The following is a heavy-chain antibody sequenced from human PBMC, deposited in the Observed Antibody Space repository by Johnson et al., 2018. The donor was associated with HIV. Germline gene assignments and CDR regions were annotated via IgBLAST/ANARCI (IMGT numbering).Heavy chain of an antibody. D-gene: IGHD5-24*01. CDR2: LFSVGTT. V-gene: IGHV3-66*01. CDR3: ARACRDGYTCDAFDI. CDR1: GFTVSSYY. Sequence: VQLMESGGGLVQPGGSLRLSCAASGFTVSSYYMSWVRQAPGKGLEWVSVLFSVGTTYYADSVKGRFTISRDNSKNTRYLQMSSLRAEDTAVYYCARACRDGYTCDAFDIWGQGTLVTVSS. J-gene: IGHJ3*02.